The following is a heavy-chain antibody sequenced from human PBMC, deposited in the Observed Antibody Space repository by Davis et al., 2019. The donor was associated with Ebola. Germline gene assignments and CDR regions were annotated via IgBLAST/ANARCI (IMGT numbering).Heavy chain of an antibody. D-gene: IGHD6-19*01. CDR2: ISSSSSYI. CDR3: AKPTEYSGWYAGDY. Sequence: PGGSLRLSCAASGFTFSSYSMNWVRQAPGKGLEWVSSISSSSSYIYYADSVKGRFTISRDNSKNTLYLQMNSLRAEDTAVYYCAKPTEYSGWYAGDYWGQGTLVTVSS. J-gene: IGHJ4*02. V-gene: IGHV3-21*04. CDR1: GFTFSSYS.